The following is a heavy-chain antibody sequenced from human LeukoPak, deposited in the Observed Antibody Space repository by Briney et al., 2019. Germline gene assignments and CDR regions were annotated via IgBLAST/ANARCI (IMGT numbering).Heavy chain of an antibody. J-gene: IGHJ4*02. Sequence: ASVKVSCKASGYTFTSYYMHWVRQAPGQGLEWMGGFDPEDGETIYAQKFQGRVTMTEDTSTDTAYMELSSLRSEDTAVYYCATGPYYDSSGYYTHDYWGQGTLVTVSS. CDR1: GYTFTSYY. V-gene: IGHV1-24*01. D-gene: IGHD3-22*01. CDR2: FDPEDGET. CDR3: ATGPYYDSSGYYTHDY.